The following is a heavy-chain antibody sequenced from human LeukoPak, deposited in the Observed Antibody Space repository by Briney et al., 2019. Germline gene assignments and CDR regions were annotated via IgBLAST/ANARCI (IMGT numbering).Heavy chain of an antibody. D-gene: IGHD4-17*01. V-gene: IGHV3-23*01. J-gene: IGHJ4*02. CDR3: AKITKATTPNF. CDR2: ITDSGRKT. Sequence: GGSLRLSCAASGLTFSSYAMNWVRQASGKGLEWVSGITDSGRKTYYADSVKGRFSISRDNSRNTLYLQMSDLRAEDTAVYYCAKITKATTPNFWGQGTLVTVSS. CDR1: GLTFSSYA.